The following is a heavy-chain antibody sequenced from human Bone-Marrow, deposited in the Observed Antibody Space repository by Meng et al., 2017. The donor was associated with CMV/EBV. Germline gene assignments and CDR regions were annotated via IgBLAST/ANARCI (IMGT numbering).Heavy chain of an antibody. J-gene: IGHJ5*02. CDR1: GYTFTSYG. Sequence: ASVKVSCKASGYTFTSYGISWVRQAPGQGLEWMRWISAYNGNTNYAQKLQGRVTMTTDTSTSTAYMALRSLRSDDTAVYYCARDRISGLTGDRGENWFDPWGQGTLVTVSS. CDR2: ISAYNGNT. V-gene: IGHV1-18*01. D-gene: IGHD7-27*01. CDR3: ARDRISGLTGDRGENWFDP.